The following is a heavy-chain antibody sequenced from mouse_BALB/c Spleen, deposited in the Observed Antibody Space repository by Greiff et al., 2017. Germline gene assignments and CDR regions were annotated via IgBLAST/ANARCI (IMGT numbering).Heavy chain of an antibody. CDR1: GYTFTDYE. Sequence: QVQLQQSGAELVRPGASVTLSCKASGYTFTDYEMHWVKQTPVHGLEWIGAIDPETGGTAYNQKFKGKATLTADKSSSTAYMELRSLTSEDSAVYYCTVTYYDFAWFAYWGQGTLVTVSA. J-gene: IGHJ3*01. CDR2: IDPETGGT. D-gene: IGHD2-4*01. V-gene: IGHV1-15*01. CDR3: TVTYYDFAWFAY.